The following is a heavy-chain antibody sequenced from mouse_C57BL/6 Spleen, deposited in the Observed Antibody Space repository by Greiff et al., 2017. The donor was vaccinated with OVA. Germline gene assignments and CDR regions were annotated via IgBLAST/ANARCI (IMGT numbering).Heavy chain of an antibody. Sequence: EVKVVESGGGLVQPGGSLSLSCAASGFTFTDYYMSWVRQPPGKALEWLGFIRNKANGYTTEYSASVKGRFTISRDNSQSILYLQMNALRAEDSATYYCARYSAQATTMDYWGQGTSVTVSS. CDR2: IRNKANGYTT. V-gene: IGHV7-3*01. D-gene: IGHD3-2*02. CDR1: GFTFTDYY. J-gene: IGHJ4*01. CDR3: ARYSAQATTMDY.